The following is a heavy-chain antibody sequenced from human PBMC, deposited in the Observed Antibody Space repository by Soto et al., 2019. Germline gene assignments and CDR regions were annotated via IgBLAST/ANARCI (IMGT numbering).Heavy chain of an antibody. V-gene: IGHV4-4*02. CDR3: ASHGSGSYYFDH. CDR1: GGSISSSNW. CDR2: IYHSGST. Sequence: PSETLSLTCAVSGGSISSSNWWSWVRQPPGKGLEWIGEIYHSGSTNYNPSLKSRVTISVDKSKNQFSLKLSSVTAADTAVYYCASHGSGSYYFDHWGQGTLVTVSS. J-gene: IGHJ4*02. D-gene: IGHD3-10*01.